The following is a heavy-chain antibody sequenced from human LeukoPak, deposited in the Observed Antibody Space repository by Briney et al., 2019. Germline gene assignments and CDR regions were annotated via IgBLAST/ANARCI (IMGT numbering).Heavy chain of an antibody. Sequence: GGSLRLSCAASGFTFSSYWMHWVRQAPGKGLVWVSRINSDGSSTSYADSVKGRFTISRDNAKNTLYLQMNSLRAEDTAVYYCASPSPSPQCSSSWQIDYWGQGTLVTVSS. CDR1: GFTFSSYW. CDR3: ASPSPSPQCSSSWQIDY. CDR2: INSDGSST. V-gene: IGHV3-74*01. J-gene: IGHJ4*02. D-gene: IGHD6-13*01.